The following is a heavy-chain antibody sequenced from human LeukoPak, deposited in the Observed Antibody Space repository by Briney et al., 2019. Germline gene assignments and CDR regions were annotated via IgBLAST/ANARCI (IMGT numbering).Heavy chain of an antibody. Sequence: SETLSLTCAVSGASISSSNWWSWVRQPPGKGLEWIGEIYHSGTTNYNPSLKGRVTISVDKSKNQFSLKLSSVTAADTAVYYCAREYSWYYFDYWGRGTLVTVSS. J-gene: IGHJ4*02. CDR2: IYHSGTT. V-gene: IGHV4-4*02. D-gene: IGHD2-15*01. CDR3: AREYSWYYFDY. CDR1: GASISSSNW.